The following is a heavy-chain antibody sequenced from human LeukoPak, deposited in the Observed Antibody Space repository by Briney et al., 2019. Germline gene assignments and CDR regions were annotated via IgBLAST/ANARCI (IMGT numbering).Heavy chain of an antibody. J-gene: IGHJ4*02. CDR3: AHRKNYYDSSVFDN. CDR1: GFSLNTRGVG. D-gene: IGHD3-22*01. CDR2: IYWDDDR. V-gene: IGHV2-5*02. Sequence: SGPTLVNPTQTLTLTCTFSGFSLNTRGVGVGWIRQPPGRALEWLALIYWDDDRRYSPSLKSRLTITKDTSKNQVVLAMTNMDPVDTATYFCAHRKNYYDSSVFDNWGQGTLVTVSS.